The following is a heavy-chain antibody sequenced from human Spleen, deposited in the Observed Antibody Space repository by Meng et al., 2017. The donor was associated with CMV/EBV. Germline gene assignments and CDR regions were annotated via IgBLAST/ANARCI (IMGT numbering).Heavy chain of an antibody. CDR2: IGGSDERT. Sequence: SGFSFSDYALAWVRQSPGKGLAWVSSIGGSDERTYYADSVKGRFTISRDNSQNTLYLQLSGLRADDTATYYCAKEGPNIDFWSGYYSYWGQGTLVTVSS. CDR1: GFSFSDYA. CDR3: AKEGPNIDFWSGYYSY. D-gene: IGHD3-3*01. V-gene: IGHV3-23*01. J-gene: IGHJ4*02.